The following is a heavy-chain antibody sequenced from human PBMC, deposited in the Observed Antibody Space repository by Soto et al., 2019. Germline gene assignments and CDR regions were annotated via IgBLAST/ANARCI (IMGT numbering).Heavy chain of an antibody. CDR1: GGTLRSYS. CDR3: ARSRLGGKLPWYHWFDP. CDR2: IIPIFGTA. D-gene: IGHD3-16*02. J-gene: IGHJ5*02. Sequence: QVQLVQSGAEVKKPGSSVKVSCKASGGTLRSYSISWVRQAPGQGIEWMEGIIPIFGTANYAQKFQGRVTIIADESTSTAYLEFTNLESEDTAVYYCARSRLGGKLPWYHWFDPWGQGTLVTVSS. V-gene: IGHV1-69*01.